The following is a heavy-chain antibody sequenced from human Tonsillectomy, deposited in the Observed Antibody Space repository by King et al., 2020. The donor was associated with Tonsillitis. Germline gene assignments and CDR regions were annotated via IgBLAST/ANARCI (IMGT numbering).Heavy chain of an antibody. CDR2: IYYSGST. CDR3: ARLTMVRGVIITPFDY. Sequence: QLQESGPGLVKPSQTLSLTCTVSGGSIRSGSYYCSWIRQPPGKGLEWIGYIYYSGSTYYNPSLKSRVPISVDTSKNPFSLKLSSVTAADTAVYYCARLTMVRGVIITPFDYWGQGTLVTVSS. CDR1: GGSIRSGSYY. V-gene: IGHV4-30-4*01. D-gene: IGHD3-10*01. J-gene: IGHJ4*02.